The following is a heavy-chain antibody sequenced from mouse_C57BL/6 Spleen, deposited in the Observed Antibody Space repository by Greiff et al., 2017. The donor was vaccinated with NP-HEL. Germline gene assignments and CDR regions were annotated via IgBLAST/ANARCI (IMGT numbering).Heavy chain of an antibody. CDR1: GFTFSSYG. J-gene: IGHJ2*01. CDR2: ISSGGSYT. CDR3: ARQGDLRYFDY. V-gene: IGHV5-6*02. Sequence: EVKLVESGGDLVKPGGSLKLSCAASGFTFSSYGMSWVRQTPDKRLEWVATISSGGSYTYSPDRVKGRFTISSDNAKNTLYLQMSSLKSKDTAMYYCARQGDLRYFDYWGQGTTLTVSS. D-gene: IGHD5-1*01.